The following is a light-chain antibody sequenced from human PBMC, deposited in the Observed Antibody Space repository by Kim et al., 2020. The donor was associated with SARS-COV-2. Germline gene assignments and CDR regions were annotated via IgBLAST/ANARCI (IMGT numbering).Light chain of an antibody. V-gene: IGKV1-5*01. Sequence: GERVTYAYGARQNKSIRLNWYKQKPEKDPNLQSYEASTVGNGVPSRFRGSGSGTEFTLTINSLQPDDFATYYCQQYDGLSTFGQETKVDIK. J-gene: IGKJ1*01. CDR3: QQYDGLST. CDR1: QNKSIR. CDR2: EAS.